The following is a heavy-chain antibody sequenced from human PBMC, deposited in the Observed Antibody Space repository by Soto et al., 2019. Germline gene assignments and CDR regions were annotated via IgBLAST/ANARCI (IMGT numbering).Heavy chain of an antibody. Sequence: QVQLQESGPGLVKPSGTLSLTCAVSGGSISSSNWWSWVRQPPGKGLEWIGEIYHSGSTNYNPSRKGRVTISVDKSKHQFSLKLSSVTAADTAVYYCARITAAGTSVDYWGQGTLVTVSS. J-gene: IGHJ4*02. D-gene: IGHD6-13*01. V-gene: IGHV4-4*02. CDR1: GGSISSSNW. CDR3: ARITAAGTSVDY. CDR2: IYHSGST.